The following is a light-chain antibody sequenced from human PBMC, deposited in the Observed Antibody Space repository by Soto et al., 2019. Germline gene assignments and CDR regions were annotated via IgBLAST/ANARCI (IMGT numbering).Light chain of an antibody. CDR2: QVT. CDR3: TSYSSSSTFYV. Sequence: QSALTQPASVSGSPGQSITISCTGTSSDIGGYYYVSWYQHHPGKAPKLIIYQVTNRPSGVSHRFSGSKSGNTASLTISGLQAEDEADYYCTSYSSSSTFYVFGPGTKVTVL. V-gene: IGLV2-14*01. CDR1: SSDIGGYYY. J-gene: IGLJ1*01.